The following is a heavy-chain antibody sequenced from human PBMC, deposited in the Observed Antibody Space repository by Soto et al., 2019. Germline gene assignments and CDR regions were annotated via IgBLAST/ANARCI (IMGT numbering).Heavy chain of an antibody. CDR2: IYYSGST. V-gene: IGHV4-39*01. D-gene: IGHD3-9*01. Sequence: QLQLQESGPGLVKPSETLSLTCTVSGGSISSSSYYWGWIRQPPGKGLEWIGSIYYSGSTYYNPSLKSRVTISVDTSKNQFSLKLSSLTAADTAVYYCARCVRYFDWLPDYWGQGTLVTVSS. J-gene: IGHJ4*02. CDR1: GGSISSSSYY. CDR3: ARCVRYFDWLPDY.